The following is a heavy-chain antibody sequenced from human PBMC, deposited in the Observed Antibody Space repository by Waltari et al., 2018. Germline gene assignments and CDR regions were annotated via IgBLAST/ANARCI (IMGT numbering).Heavy chain of an antibody. V-gene: IGHV3-23*01. CDR2: VSGSGDTT. D-gene: IGHD1-26*01. Sequence: EVQLLESGGGLVQPGGSLSFSCVASGFTFSRYGMSWVRQGAGKGLEWVSSVSGSGDTTDYADSVKGRFTISRDNSKNTFYLQMNSLRVDDTAVYYCAKDRDGSSLTLYYFDHWSQGALVTVSS. CDR3: AKDRDGSSLTLYYFDH. J-gene: IGHJ4*02. CDR1: GFTFSRYG.